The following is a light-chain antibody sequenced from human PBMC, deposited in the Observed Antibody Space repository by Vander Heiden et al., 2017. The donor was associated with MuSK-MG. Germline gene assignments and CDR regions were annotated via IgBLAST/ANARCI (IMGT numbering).Light chain of an antibody. Sequence: EIVMTQSPATLSVSPGERATLSCRASQSVSSNLAWYQQKPGQAPRLLIYGASTRATGIPARFSGSGSGTEFTLTISSLLSEDFAVYYCQQDNNWPQYTFGQGTKLEIK. CDR3: QQDNNWPQYT. J-gene: IGKJ2*01. CDR2: GAS. V-gene: IGKV3-15*01. CDR1: QSVSSN.